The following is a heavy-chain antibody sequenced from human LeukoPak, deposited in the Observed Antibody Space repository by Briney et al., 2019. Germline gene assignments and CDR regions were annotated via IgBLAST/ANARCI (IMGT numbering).Heavy chain of an antibody. J-gene: IGHJ4*02. CDR1: GFTFSSYA. CDR3: AKDIYYDSSSQDY. V-gene: IGHV3-23*01. CDR2: ISGSGGST. D-gene: IGHD3-22*01. Sequence: PGGSLRLSCAASGFTFSSYAMSWVRQAPGKGLEWVSAISGSGGSTYYADSVKGRFTISRDNSKSTLYLQMNSLRAEDTAVYYCAKDIYYDSSSQDYWGQGTQVTVSS.